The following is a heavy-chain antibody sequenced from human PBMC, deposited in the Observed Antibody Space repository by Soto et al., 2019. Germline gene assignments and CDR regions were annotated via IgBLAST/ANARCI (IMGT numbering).Heavy chain of an antibody. D-gene: IGHD3-10*01. Sequence: LSLTCTVSGGSISSGDYYWSWIRQPPGKGLEWIGYIYYSGSTYYNPSLKSRVTISVDTSKNQFSLKLSSVTAADTAVYYCASQRFGELYYYYYGMDVWGQGTTVTVSS. J-gene: IGHJ6*02. V-gene: IGHV4-30-4*01. CDR3: ASQRFGELYYYYYGMDV. CDR2: IYYSGST. CDR1: GGSISSGDYY.